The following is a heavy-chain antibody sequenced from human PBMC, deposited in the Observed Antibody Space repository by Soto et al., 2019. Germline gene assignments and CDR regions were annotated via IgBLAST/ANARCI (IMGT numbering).Heavy chain of an antibody. V-gene: IGHV3-74*01. CDR1: GFNFNFYW. Sequence: EVLLVESGGGLVQPGGSLRLSCAASGFNFNFYWMHWVRQAPGKGLVWVSRINGDGSTADNADSVQGRFTISRDNAKNTLFLQMDSLKVEDTAVYYCVRDSPTNLEDADTVASWFDPWGQGTLVTVSS. CDR2: INGDGSTA. CDR3: VRDSPTNLEDADTVASWFDP. J-gene: IGHJ5*02. D-gene: IGHD5-12*01.